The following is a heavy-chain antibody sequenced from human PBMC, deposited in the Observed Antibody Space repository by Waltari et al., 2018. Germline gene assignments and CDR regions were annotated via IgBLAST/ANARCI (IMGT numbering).Heavy chain of an antibody. CDR2: IIPILGIA. CDR1: GGTFSSSA. J-gene: IGHJ4*02. CDR3: ASYPDTYGDYSLGY. D-gene: IGHD4-17*01. V-gene: IGHV1-69*04. Sequence: QVQLVQSGAEGRKPGSWGKVSCKASGGTFSSSAISWVRRAPGQGLEWMGGIIPILGIANYAQKFQGRVTITADESTSTAYMELSSLRSEDTAVYYCASYPDTYGDYSLGYWGQGTLVTVSS.